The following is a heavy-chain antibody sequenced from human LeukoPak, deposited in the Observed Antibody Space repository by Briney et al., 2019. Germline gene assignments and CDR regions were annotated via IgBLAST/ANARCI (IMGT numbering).Heavy chain of an antibody. D-gene: IGHD3-3*01. CDR1: RASISDNY. V-gene: IGHV4-4*07. J-gene: IGHJ6*03. CDR2: IYTSGST. Sequence: TPSETLSLTCTVSRASISDNYWSWIRQPAGKGLEWIGRIYTSGSTNYNPSLKSRVTMSVDTSKNQFSLKLSSVTAADTAVYYCARDLRITIFGVPGIGYMDVWGKGTTVTVSS. CDR3: ARDLRITIFGVPGIGYMDV.